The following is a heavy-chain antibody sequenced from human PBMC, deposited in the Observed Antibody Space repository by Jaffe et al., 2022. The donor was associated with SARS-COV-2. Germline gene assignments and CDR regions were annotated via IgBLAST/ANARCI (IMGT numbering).Heavy chain of an antibody. CDR2: INSDGSST. D-gene: IGHD6-19*01. CDR1: GFTFSSYW. Sequence: EVQLVESGGGLVQPGGSLRLSCAASGFTFSSYWMHWVRQAPGKGLVWVSRINSDGSSTSYADSVKGRFTISRDNAKNTLYLQMNSLRAEDTAVYYCARGGWSDQWLVLDYYYYGMDVWGQGTTVTVSS. CDR3: ARGGWSDQWLVLDYYYYGMDV. V-gene: IGHV3-74*01. J-gene: IGHJ6*02.